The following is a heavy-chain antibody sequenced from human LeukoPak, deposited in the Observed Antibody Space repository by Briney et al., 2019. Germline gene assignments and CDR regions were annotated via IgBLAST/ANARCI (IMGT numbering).Heavy chain of an antibody. CDR2: INPNSGGT. D-gene: IGHD2-2*01. Sequence: ASVTVSCKASVYTFTDYYIHWVRQAPGQGGEGMGWINPNSGGTNYAHKFQGIVTMTSDTSISTAYMELSRLRSDDTAVYYCARRPAYCGSSTSCYRPPYYYYYMDVWGKGTTVTVSS. V-gene: IGHV1-2*02. J-gene: IGHJ6*03. CDR3: ARRPAYCGSSTSCYRPPYYYYYMDV. CDR1: VYTFTDYY.